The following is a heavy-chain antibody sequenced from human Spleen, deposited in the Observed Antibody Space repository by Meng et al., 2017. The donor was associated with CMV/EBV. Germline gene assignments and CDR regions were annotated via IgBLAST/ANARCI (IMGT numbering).Heavy chain of an antibody. CDR3: AKDRIGCTNGVCYFDY. CDR1: GFTFSSYG. CDR2: IRYDGSNK. Sequence: LSLTCAASGFTFSSYGMHWVRQAPGKGLEWVAFIRYDGSNKYYADSVKGRFTISRDNSKNTLYLQMNSLRAEDTAVYYCAKDRIGCTNGVCYFDYWGQGTLVTVSS. V-gene: IGHV3-30*02. D-gene: IGHD2-8*01. J-gene: IGHJ4*02.